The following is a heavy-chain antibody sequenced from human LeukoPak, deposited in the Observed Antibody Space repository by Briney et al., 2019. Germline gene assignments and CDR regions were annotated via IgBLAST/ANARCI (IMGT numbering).Heavy chain of an antibody. Sequence: GGSLRLSCAASGFTFSSCGFNWVRQAPGKGLEWVSSIGPTGTDRYYAVSVRGRFTISRDNAKNSMYLQMDSLRDEDTAVYYCATETIGRHYDYWGQGTLLTVSS. D-gene: IGHD1-14*01. J-gene: IGHJ4*02. CDR3: ATETIGRHYDY. CDR1: GFTFSSCG. V-gene: IGHV3-21*01. CDR2: IGPTGTDR.